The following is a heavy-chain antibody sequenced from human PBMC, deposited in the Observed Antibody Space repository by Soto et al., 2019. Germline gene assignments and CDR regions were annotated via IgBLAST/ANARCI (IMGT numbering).Heavy chain of an antibody. Sequence: GGSLIVSCTASGFIFSNYAIHWVRTATGRGLEWVAVISFEGSKMDYADSVKGRFTISRDNSKNTLLLQMNSLRAEDTAVYYCAKDRRYCNGGSCYGGLGFDSWGQGALVTVSS. V-gene: IGHV3-30*18. CDR1: GFIFSNYA. D-gene: IGHD2-15*01. CDR2: ISFEGSKM. CDR3: AKDRRYCNGGSCYGGLGFDS. J-gene: IGHJ4*02.